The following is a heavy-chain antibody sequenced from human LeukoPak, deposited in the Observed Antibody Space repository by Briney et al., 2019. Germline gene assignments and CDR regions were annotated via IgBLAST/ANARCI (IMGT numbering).Heavy chain of an antibody. CDR3: ARGIESSTSWIDP. CDR2: FYYSGSI. J-gene: IGHJ5*02. Sequence: SETLSLTCTVSGGSISSYYWGWIRQSPGKGLEWIGSFYYSGSIFDNRSLRSRVTISIDMSKNQFLLKLTSVTAADTAVYYCARGIESSTSWIDPWGQGTLVTVSS. V-gene: IGHV4-39*07. CDR1: GGSISSYY. D-gene: IGHD2-2*01.